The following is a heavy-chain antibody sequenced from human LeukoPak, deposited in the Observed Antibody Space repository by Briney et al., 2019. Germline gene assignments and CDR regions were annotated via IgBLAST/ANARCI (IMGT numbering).Heavy chain of an antibody. CDR2: INAGNGNT. V-gene: IGHV1-3*01. CDR3: ARDGYCSSTSCLYYYGMDV. CDR1: GYTFTSYA. J-gene: IGHJ6*04. Sequence: ASVKVSCKASGYTFTSYAMHWVRQAPGQRLEWMGWINAGNGNTKYSLKFQGRVTITRDTSASTAYMELSSLRSEDTAVYYCARDGYCSSTSCLYYYGMDVWGKGTTVTVSS. D-gene: IGHD2-2*03.